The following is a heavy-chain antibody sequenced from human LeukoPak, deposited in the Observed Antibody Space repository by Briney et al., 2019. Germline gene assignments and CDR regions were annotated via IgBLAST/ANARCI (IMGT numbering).Heavy chain of an antibody. CDR1: GGSISSSGHS. V-gene: IGHV4-39*01. CDR2: IYYSGST. D-gene: IGHD2/OR15-2a*01. CDR3: ATDGNTHYYYYGMDV. Sequence: SETLSLTCTVSGGSISSSGHSWGWIRQPPGKGLEWIGSIYYSGSTYYNPSLKSRVTISVDTSKNQFSLKLSSVTAADTAVYYCATDGNTHYYYYGMDVWGQGTTVTVSS. J-gene: IGHJ6*02.